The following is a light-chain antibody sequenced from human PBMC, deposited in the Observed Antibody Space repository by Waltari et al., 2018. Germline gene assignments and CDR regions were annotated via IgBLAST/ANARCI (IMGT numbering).Light chain of an antibody. CDR2: DTS. J-gene: IGKJ5*01. Sequence: IVMTQSPATLSVSPGERVALSCRASQSVSTNFAWYQQRPGQAPRLLIYDTSTRATGIPARCSGSGSGTESTLTISGLQSEDSAIYYCQQYENLITFGQGTRLEIK. V-gene: IGKV3D-15*01. CDR3: QQYENLIT. CDR1: QSVSTN.